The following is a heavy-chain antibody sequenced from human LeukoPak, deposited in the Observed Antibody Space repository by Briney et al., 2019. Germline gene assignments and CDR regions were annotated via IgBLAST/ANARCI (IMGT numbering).Heavy chain of an antibody. V-gene: IGHV1-18*01. D-gene: IGHD4-11*01. J-gene: IGHJ6*03. CDR3: ARVPNTAKVTTYYYYYMDV. CDR2: ISAYNGNT. CDR1: EYTFTSYG. Sequence: ASVKVSGKASEYTFTSYGISWGRQAPGQGLEWMGWISAYNGNTNYAQKLQGRVTMTPDTSTSTAYLELRSLRSDDPDVYYCARVPNTAKVTTYYYYYMDVWGKGNTVTVSS.